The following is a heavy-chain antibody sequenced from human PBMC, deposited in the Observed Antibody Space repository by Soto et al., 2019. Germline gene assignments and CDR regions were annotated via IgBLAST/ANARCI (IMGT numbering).Heavy chain of an antibody. Sequence: PGEFLKISCKGSGYSFTSYWISWVRHIAGKGLEWMGRIDPSDSYTNYSPSFQGHVTISADKSISTAYLQWSSLKASDTAMYYCARPGVDYYGSGSYYSGIGYGMDVWGQGTTVTVSS. CDR2: IDPSDSYT. D-gene: IGHD3-10*01. V-gene: IGHV5-10-1*01. CDR1: GYSFTSYW. CDR3: ARPGVDYYGSGSYYSGIGYGMDV. J-gene: IGHJ6*02.